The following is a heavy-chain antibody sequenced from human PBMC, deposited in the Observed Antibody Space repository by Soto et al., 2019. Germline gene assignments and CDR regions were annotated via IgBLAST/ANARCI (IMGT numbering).Heavy chain of an antibody. Sequence: QVQLVQSGAEVKKPGASVIVSCTASGYTFTAYYMNWVRQPPGQGLEWMGYVNPNSGGTNYAQKFQDRVAMTRDTSINTVYMELKWLRFDDTAGYYCAPGDDFLTDWGQGTLVTVSS. V-gene: IGHV1-2*02. D-gene: IGHD3-9*01. J-gene: IGHJ4*02. CDR1: GYTFTAYY. CDR2: VNPNSGGT. CDR3: APGDDFLTD.